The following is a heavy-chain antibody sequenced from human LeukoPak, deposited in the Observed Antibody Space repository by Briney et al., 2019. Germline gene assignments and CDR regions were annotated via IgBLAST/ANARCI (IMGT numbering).Heavy chain of an antibody. CDR3: ARGPYSSSWSAWFDP. J-gene: IGHJ5*02. V-gene: IGHV3-48*03. D-gene: IGHD6-13*01. CDR1: GFTFSSYE. CDR2: ISNTGSSI. Sequence: GGSLRLSCAASGFTFSSYEMNWVRQAPGKGLEWVSYISNTGSSIYYADSVKGRFTISRDNAKNSLYLQMNSLRAEDTAIYYCARGPYSSSWSAWFDPWGQGTLVTVSS.